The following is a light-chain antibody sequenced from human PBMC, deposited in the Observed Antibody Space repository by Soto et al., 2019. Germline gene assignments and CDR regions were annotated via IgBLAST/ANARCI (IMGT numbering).Light chain of an antibody. Sequence: QSVLTQPPSVSAAPGQKVTISCTGSSSNIGNNHVSCYQQFPGTAPKLLIYDNNNRPSAIPDPFSGSKSGASATLGITGLQTEDEDDYYYGAWDTTRSLVVFGEGTKLTVL. CDR1: SSNIGNNH. CDR3: GAWDTTRSLVV. CDR2: DNN. J-gene: IGLJ2*01. V-gene: IGLV1-51*01.